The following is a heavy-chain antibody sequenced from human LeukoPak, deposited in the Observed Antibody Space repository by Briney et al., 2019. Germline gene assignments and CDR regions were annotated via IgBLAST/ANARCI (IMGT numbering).Heavy chain of an antibody. CDR1: GGSISSGGYS. Sequence: KTSQTLSLTCTVSGGSISSGGYSWSWIRQHPGKGLEWIGYIYYSGSTYYNPSLKSRVTISVDTSKNQFSLKLSSVTAADTAVYYGARGVGLYYYYYMDVWGKGTTVTVSS. V-gene: IGHV4-31*03. CDR3: ARGVGLYYYYYMDV. J-gene: IGHJ6*03. CDR2: IYYSGST.